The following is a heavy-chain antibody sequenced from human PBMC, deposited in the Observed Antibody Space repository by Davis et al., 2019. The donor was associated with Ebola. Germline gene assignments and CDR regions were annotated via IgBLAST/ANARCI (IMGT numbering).Heavy chain of an antibody. Sequence: SETLSLTCAVHGGSFSGYYWSWIRQPPGKGLEWIGEINHSGSTNYNPSLKSRVTISVDTSKNQFSLKLSSVTAADTAVYYCARAEAWLVPAWFDPWGQGTLVTVSS. CDR2: INHSGST. D-gene: IGHD6-19*01. CDR3: ARAEAWLVPAWFDP. V-gene: IGHV4-34*01. J-gene: IGHJ5*02. CDR1: GGSFSGYY.